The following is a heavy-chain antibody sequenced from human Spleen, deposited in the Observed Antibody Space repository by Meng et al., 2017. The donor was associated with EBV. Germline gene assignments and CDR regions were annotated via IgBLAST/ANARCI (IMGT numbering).Heavy chain of an antibody. Sequence: QVRLQQWGAGLLKISETLSLHCGVSGGSLSGYYWTWIRQSPGKGLGWIGEINQSGSTNYNPSLKSRVTVSVDTSKNQFSLRVTSVTAADSALYYCAREAGPFFGVIVYDSWGQGTLVTVSS. CDR2: INQSGST. D-gene: IGHD3-3*01. J-gene: IGHJ4*02. CDR3: AREAGPFFGVIVYDS. V-gene: IGHV4-34*01. CDR1: GGSLSGYY.